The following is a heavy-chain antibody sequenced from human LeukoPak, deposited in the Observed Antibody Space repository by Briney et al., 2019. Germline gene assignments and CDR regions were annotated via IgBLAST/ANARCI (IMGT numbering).Heavy chain of an antibody. Sequence: GGSLRLSCAASGFTFSSYWMSWVRQAPGKGLEWVANIKQDGSEKYYVDSVKGRFTISRDNAKNSLYLQMNSLRAEDTAVYYCARVTVPAAMVYYYYYYMDVWGKGTTVTVSS. CDR3: ARVTVPAAMVYYYYYYMDV. J-gene: IGHJ6*03. CDR2: IKQDGSEK. D-gene: IGHD2-2*01. V-gene: IGHV3-7*01. CDR1: GFTFSSYW.